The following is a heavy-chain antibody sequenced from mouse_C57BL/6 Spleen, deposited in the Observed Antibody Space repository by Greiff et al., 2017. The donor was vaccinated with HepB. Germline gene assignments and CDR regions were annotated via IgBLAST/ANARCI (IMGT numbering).Heavy chain of an antibody. D-gene: IGHD2-4*01. CDR3: ARSQDYDYGNYAMDY. CDR1: GFNIKDYY. Sequence: DVKLVESGAELVKPGASVKLSCTASGFNIKDYYMHWVKQRTEQGLEWIGRIDPEDGETKYAPKFQGKATITADTSSNTAYLQLSSLTSEDTAVYYCARSQDYDYGNYAMDYWGQGTSVTVSS. J-gene: IGHJ4*01. CDR2: IDPEDGET. V-gene: IGHV14-2*01.